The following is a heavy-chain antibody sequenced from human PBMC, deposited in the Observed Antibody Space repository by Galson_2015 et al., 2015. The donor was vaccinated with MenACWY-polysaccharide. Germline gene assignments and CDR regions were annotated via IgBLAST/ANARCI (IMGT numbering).Heavy chain of an antibody. Sequence: SLRLSCAASGFTFSNYHMNWVRQAPGKGLEWASYISSSSTIYYADSVKGRFTISRDNAKNSLYLQMNSLRAEDTAVYYCARVRIASRSSDDWGQGTLVTGSS. CDR3: ARVRIASRSSDD. J-gene: IGHJ4*02. CDR2: ISSSSTI. D-gene: IGHD6-13*01. V-gene: IGHV3-69-1*01. CDR1: GFTFSNYH.